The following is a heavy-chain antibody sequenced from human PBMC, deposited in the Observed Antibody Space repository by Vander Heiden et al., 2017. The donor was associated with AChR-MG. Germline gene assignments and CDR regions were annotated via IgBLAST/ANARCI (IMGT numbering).Heavy chain of an antibody. CDR2: INPNSGGT. V-gene: IGHV1-2*02. CDR3: ARARATGTYYYYYGMDV. J-gene: IGHJ6*02. Sequence: QVQLVQSGAEVKKPGASVKVSCTASGYTFTAYYMHWVRQAPGQGREWMGWINPNSGGTNDAQKFQGRVTRTRDTSTSTAYMELSRLRSDDTAVCYCARARATGTYYYYYGMDVWGQGTTVTVSS. CDR1: GYTFTAYY. D-gene: IGHD1-1*01.